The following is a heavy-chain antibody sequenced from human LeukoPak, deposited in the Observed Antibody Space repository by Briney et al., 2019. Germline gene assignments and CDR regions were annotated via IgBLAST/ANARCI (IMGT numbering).Heavy chain of an antibody. D-gene: IGHD2-2*01. CDR3: AKAQRGYCSSTSCYQFDY. CDR2: ISGSGGST. Sequence: GGSLRLSCAASGFTFSSYAMSWVRQAPGKGLEWVSAISGSGGSTYYADSVKGRFTISRDNSKNTLYLQMNSLRAEDTAVYYCAKAQRGYCSSTSCYQFDYWGQGTLVTVSS. V-gene: IGHV3-23*01. J-gene: IGHJ4*02. CDR1: GFTFSSYA.